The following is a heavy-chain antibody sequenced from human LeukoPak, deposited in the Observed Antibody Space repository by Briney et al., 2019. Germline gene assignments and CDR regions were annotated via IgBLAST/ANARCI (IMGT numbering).Heavy chain of an antibody. Sequence: PGGSLRLSCAASGFTFSSYSMNWVRQAPGKGLEWVAVISYDGSNKYYADSVKGRFTISRDNSKNTLYLQMNSLRAEDTAVYYCAKYIAARPHYYGMDVWGQGTTVTVSS. CDR2: ISYDGSNK. V-gene: IGHV3-30*18. CDR3: AKYIAARPHYYGMDV. CDR1: GFTFSSYS. J-gene: IGHJ6*02. D-gene: IGHD6-6*01.